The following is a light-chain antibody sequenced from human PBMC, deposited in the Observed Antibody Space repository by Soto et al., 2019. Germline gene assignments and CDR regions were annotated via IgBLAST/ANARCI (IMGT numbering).Light chain of an antibody. CDR3: QHYGTSLLT. Sequence: ETVLMQSPGTLSLSPGERATLSCRASQRIISNYLAWYQQRPGQAPRLLIYDVSFRATGIPDRFSGSGSGTTFTLTISRLEPEDFAVYYCQHYGTSLLTFGQGTRLEIK. CDR1: QRIISNY. J-gene: IGKJ5*01. CDR2: DVS. V-gene: IGKV3-20*01.